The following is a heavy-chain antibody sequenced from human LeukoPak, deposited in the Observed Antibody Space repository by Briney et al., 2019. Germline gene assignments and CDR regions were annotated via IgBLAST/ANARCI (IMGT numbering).Heavy chain of an antibody. V-gene: IGHV1-2*02. CDR2: INPNSGGT. J-gene: IGHJ4*02. D-gene: IGHD3-16*01. CDR1: GYTFTGYY. CDR3: ARVSPGGGGWAFFS. Sequence: ASVKVSYKASGYTFTGYYMHWVRQAPGQGLEWMGWINPNSGGTNYAQKFQGRVTMTRDTSISTAYMELSRLRSDDTAVYYCARVSPGGGGWAFFSWGQGTLVTVSS.